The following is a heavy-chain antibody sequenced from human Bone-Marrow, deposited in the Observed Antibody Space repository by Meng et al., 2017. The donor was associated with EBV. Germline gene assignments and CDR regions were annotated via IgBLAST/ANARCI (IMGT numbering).Heavy chain of an antibody. D-gene: IGHD3-22*01. V-gene: IGHV4-4*02. Sequence: GQLEESGPGLVKPWGPLSLPFAVSGGLISSSNWWGWVRQPPGKGLEWIGEIYHSGSTNYNPSLKSRVTISVDKSKNQFSLKLSSVTAADTAVYYCARDQGYYDSRGFDYWGQGTLVTVSS. CDR1: GGLISSSNW. J-gene: IGHJ4*02. CDR3: ARDQGYYDSRGFDY. CDR2: IYHSGST.